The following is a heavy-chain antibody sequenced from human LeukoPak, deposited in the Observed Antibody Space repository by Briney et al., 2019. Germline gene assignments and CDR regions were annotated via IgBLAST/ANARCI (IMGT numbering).Heavy chain of an antibody. Sequence: SETLSLTCTVSGGSISSGGYYWSWIRQHPGKGLEWIGYIYYSGITYYNPSLKSRVTISVDTSKNQFSLKLNSVTAADTAVYYCAREGVLRYYFDHWGQGTLVTVSS. V-gene: IGHV4-31*03. D-gene: IGHD3-9*01. CDR1: GGSISSGGYY. CDR2: IYYSGIT. CDR3: AREGVLRYYFDH. J-gene: IGHJ4*02.